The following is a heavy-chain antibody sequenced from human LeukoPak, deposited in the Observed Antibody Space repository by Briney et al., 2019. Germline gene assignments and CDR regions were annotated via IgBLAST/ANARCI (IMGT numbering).Heavy chain of an antibody. CDR2: IYYSGST. CDR3: ARQKGGVRGVQNYFDY. CDR1: GGSISSYY. J-gene: IGHJ4*02. Sequence: PSETLSLTCTVSGGSISSYYWSWIRQPPGKGLEWIGYIYYSGSTNYNPSLKSRVTISVDTSKNQFSLKLSSVTAADTAVYYCARQKGGVRGVQNYFDYWGQGTLVTVSS. V-gene: IGHV4-59*01. D-gene: IGHD3-10*01.